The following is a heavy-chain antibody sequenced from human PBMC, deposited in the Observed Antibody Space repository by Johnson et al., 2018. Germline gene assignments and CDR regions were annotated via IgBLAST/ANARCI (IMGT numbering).Heavy chain of an antibody. J-gene: IGHJ6*03. CDR3: ARSYDSSGYYNYYYDYMDG. Sequence: VQLVESGGGLVQPGGSLRLSCAASGFTFSSHWMSWVRQAPGKGLEWVANIKQDGSEKYYVDSVKGRFTISRDNAKNSLYLQMNSRSAEDTAAYYCARSYDSSGYYNYYYDYMDGWGKGTTVTVSS. D-gene: IGHD3-22*01. V-gene: IGHV3-7*01. CDR2: IKQDGSEK. CDR1: GFTFSSHW.